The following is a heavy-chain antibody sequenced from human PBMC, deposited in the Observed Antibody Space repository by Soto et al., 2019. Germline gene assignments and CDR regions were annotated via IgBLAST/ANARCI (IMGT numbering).Heavy chain of an antibody. CDR2: VYYSGTT. D-gene: IGHD6-19*01. J-gene: IGHJ4*02. V-gene: IGHV4-39*01. CDR3: ARPYSSGWNPFDY. CDR1: GASISSSSYY. Sequence: SETLSLTCTVSGASISSSSYYWGWIRQPPGKGLEWIGSVYYSGTTYYNPSLKSRVTISVDTSKSQFSLELNSVTAADTAVYYCARPYSSGWNPFDYWGQGTLVTVSS.